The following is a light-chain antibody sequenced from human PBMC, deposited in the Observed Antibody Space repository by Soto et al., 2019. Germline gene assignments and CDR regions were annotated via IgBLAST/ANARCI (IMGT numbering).Light chain of an antibody. Sequence: QSALTQPASVSGSPGQSITISCTGTSSDVGGYNYVSWYQHHPGKAPKLIIFDVSNRPSGVSNRFSGSKSGNTASLTISGLQAEDEADYYCSSYTSSSTLVFGTGTKVTV. CDR2: DVS. CDR1: SSDVGGYNY. CDR3: SSYTSSSTLV. J-gene: IGLJ1*01. V-gene: IGLV2-14*03.